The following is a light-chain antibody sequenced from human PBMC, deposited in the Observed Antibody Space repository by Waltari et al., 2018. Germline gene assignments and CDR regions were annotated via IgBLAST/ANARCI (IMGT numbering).Light chain of an antibody. V-gene: IGKV1-17*03. CDR3: LQHYTYPLT. Sequence: DIKLTQSPSAISASVGDRVTITCRASKGINNYLAWFQQKPGTVLKRLIDSAFNLQRGVPLRCSGSGSETEFTLTISGPQHEDFATYYWLQHYTYPLTFGPGTTVDIK. J-gene: IGKJ3*01. CDR2: SAF. CDR1: KGINNY.